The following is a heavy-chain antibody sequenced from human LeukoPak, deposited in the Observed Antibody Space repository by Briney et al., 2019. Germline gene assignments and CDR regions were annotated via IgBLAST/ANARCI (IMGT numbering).Heavy chain of an antibody. V-gene: IGHV4-34*01. Sequence: SETLSLTCAVYGGSFSGYYWSWIRQPPGKGLEWIGEINHSGSTNYNPSLKSRVTISVDTSKNQFSLKLSSVTAADTAVYYCARGPTFGYCSSTSCYTFYYYHYMDVWGKGTRSPSP. CDR1: GGSFSGYY. J-gene: IGHJ6*03. CDR2: INHSGST. D-gene: IGHD2-2*02. CDR3: ARGPTFGYCSSTSCYTFYYYHYMDV.